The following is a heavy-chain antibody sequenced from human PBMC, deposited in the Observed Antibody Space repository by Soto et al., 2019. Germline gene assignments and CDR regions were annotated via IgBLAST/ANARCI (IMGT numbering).Heavy chain of an antibody. J-gene: IGHJ4*02. CDR1: GGSISSGGYS. CDR3: AAGGVLPRYY. V-gene: IGHV4-30-2*01. Sequence: QLQLQESGSGLVKPSQTLSLTCAVSGGSISSGGYSWSWIRQPPGKGLEWIGYIYHSGSTYYNPSLKSRVTISVDRSKNQYSPKLSSVTAADTAVYYFAAGGVLPRYYWGQGTLVTVSS. CDR2: IYHSGST. D-gene: IGHD2-15*01.